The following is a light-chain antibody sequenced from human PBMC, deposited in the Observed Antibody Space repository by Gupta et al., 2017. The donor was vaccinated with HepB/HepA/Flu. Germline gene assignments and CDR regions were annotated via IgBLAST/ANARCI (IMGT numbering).Light chain of an antibody. V-gene: IGKV1-33*01. Sequence: DIQMTQSPSSLSASVGYRVTITCQASQDISNYLNCYQQKPGKAPKLLLYAASNLETGVPSRFSGGGSGTNFTFTISSLQPEDIATYYCQHYDNLPPVTFGQGTRLEIK. J-gene: IGKJ5*01. CDR2: AAS. CDR1: QDISNY. CDR3: QHYDNLPPVT.